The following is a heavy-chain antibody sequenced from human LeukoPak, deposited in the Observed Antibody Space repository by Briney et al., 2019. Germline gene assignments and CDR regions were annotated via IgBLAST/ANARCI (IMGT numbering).Heavy chain of an antibody. Sequence: GWSLTLSCAASGFTFSSYWKTWVRQTPGKGLEGVANIKHDGSEKYYVDSVKGLFTIPRDNAKNSLYLQMNSLRAEDTAVYYCSAGYDTPYWGQGTLVTVSS. J-gene: IGHJ4*02. D-gene: IGHD3-22*01. V-gene: IGHV3-7*01. CDR3: SAGYDTPY. CDR2: IKHDGSEK. CDR1: GFTFSSYW.